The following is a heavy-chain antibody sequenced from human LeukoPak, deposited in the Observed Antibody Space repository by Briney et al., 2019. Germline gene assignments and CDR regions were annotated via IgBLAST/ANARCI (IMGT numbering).Heavy chain of an antibody. CDR3: ARHRDFWSGSMYYFDH. CDR1: GGSISSSSYY. D-gene: IGHD3-3*01. V-gene: IGHV4-39*01. CDR2: IYHSGTT. J-gene: IGHJ4*02. Sequence: PSETLSLTCTVSGGSISSSSYYWGWIRQPPGKGLEWIANIYHSGTTYYNPSLKSRVTISVDTSKNQFSLKLTSVTATDTAVYYCARHRDFWSGSMYYFDHWGQGTLVTVSS.